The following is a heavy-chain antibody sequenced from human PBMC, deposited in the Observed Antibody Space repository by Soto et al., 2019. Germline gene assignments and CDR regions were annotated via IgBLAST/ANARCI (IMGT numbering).Heavy chain of an antibody. J-gene: IGHJ3*02. V-gene: IGHV3-33*06. CDR1: GFTFSSYG. Sequence: TGGSLRLSCAASGFTFSSYGMHWVRQAPGKGLEWVAGIWYDGSNKYYADSVKGRFTISRDNSKNTLYLQMNSLRAEDTAVYYCAKKERRFGEPFGAFDIWGQGTMVTVS. CDR2: IWYDGSNK. CDR3: AKKERRFGEPFGAFDI. D-gene: IGHD3-10*01.